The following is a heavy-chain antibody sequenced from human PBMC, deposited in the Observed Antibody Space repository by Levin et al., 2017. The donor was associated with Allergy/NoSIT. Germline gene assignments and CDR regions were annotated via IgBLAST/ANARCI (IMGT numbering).Heavy chain of an antibody. CDR1: GGTFSSYA. J-gene: IGHJ6*02. D-gene: IGHD5-18*01. CDR2: IIPIFGTA. Sequence: SVKVSCKASGGTFSSYAISWVRQAPGQGLEWMGGIIPIFGTANYAQKFQGRVTITADESTSTAYMELSSLRSEDTAVYYCAREGSYGHYLPYSYYYYGMDVWGQGTTVTVSS. CDR3: AREGSYGHYLPYSYYYYGMDV. V-gene: IGHV1-69*13.